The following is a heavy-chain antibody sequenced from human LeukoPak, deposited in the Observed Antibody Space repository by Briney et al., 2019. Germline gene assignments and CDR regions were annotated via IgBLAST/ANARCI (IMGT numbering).Heavy chain of an antibody. CDR2: IYYSGST. CDR1: GGSISSSSYY. CDR3: ARLVQQLFYYYYMDV. Sequence: SETLSFTCTVSGGSISSSSYYWGWIRQPPGKGLEWIGSIYYSGSTYYNPSLKSRVTISVDTSKNQFSLKLSSVTAADTAVYYCARLVQQLFYYYYMDVWGKGTTVTVSS. V-gene: IGHV4-39*01. J-gene: IGHJ6*03. D-gene: IGHD6-13*01.